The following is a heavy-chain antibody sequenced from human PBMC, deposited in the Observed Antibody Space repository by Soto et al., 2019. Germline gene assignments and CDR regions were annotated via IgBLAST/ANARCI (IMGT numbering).Heavy chain of an antibody. D-gene: IGHD3-3*01. V-gene: IGHV1-8*01. CDR3: ARAMTPTITIFGVVIIYAFDI. CDR1: GYTFTSYD. Sequence: QVPLVQSGAEVKKPGASVKVSCKASGYTFTSYDINWVRQATGQGLEWMGWMNPNSGNTGYAQKFQGRVTMTRNTSISTAYMELSSLRSEDTAVYYCARAMTPTITIFGVVIIYAFDIWGQGTMVTVSS. J-gene: IGHJ3*02. CDR2: MNPNSGNT.